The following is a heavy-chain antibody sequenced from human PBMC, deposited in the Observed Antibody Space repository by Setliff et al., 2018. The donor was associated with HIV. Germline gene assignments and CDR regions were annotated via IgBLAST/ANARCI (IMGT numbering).Heavy chain of an antibody. CDR1: GGSIGTYY. V-gene: IGHV4-59*12. CDR2: GYYGGTT. J-gene: IGHJ3*02. Sequence: TLSLTCTVSGGSIGTYYWSWIRQPPGKGLEWIGYGYYGGTTSYNPSLKSRVTISVDTSKNQFSLNLTSVTAADTAVYYCARSKTFYDFWGGYYTHGAFKIWGLGTMVTVSS. D-gene: IGHD3-3*01. CDR3: ARSKTFYDFWGGYYTHGAFKI.